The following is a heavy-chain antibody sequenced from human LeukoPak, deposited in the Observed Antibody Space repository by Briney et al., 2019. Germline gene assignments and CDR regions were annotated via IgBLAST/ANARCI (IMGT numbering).Heavy chain of an antibody. CDR1: GFTFSSYG. D-gene: IGHD1-26*01. CDR2: ISGSGGNT. J-gene: IGHJ4*02. CDR3: AKEVSGSWAGASPSYFDY. V-gene: IGHV3-23*01. Sequence: PGGSLRLSCAASGFTFSSYGMSWVRQAPGKGLEWVSAISGSGGNTYYADSVKGRFTISRDNSKNTLYLQMNSLRGEDTAVYYCAKEVSGSWAGASPSYFDYWGQGTLVTVSS.